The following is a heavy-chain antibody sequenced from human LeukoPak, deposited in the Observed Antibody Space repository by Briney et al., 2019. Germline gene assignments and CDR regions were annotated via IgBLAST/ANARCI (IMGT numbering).Heavy chain of an antibody. Sequence: GGSLRLSCAAPGFTFSNYAMSWVRQAPGKGLEWVSAISGSGDNTYYADSVKGRFTVSRDNSKNTLYVQMKSLRAEDTAVYYCARDQEWGQGTLVTVSS. CDR2: ISGSGDNT. CDR3: ARDQE. J-gene: IGHJ4*02. CDR1: GFTFSNYA. V-gene: IGHV3-23*01.